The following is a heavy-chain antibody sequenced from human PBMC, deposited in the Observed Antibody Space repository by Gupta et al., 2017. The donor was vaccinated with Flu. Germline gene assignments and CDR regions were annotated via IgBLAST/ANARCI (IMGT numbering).Heavy chain of an antibody. CDR1: GFIFGNYA. CDR3: AKAGVPHGDNRPMDV. V-gene: IGHV3-23*01. J-gene: IGHJ6*02. Sequence: EERLLESGGGLVQPGGSLRLSCAASGFIFGNYAMSWVRQAPGKGLEWVATISGPGVRTFNADSVKGRFTISRDNSKNTMYVQRDSLRAEDTAVYYCAKAGVPHGDNRPMDVWGRGTTVTVSS. D-gene: IGHD4-17*01. CDR2: ISGPGVRT.